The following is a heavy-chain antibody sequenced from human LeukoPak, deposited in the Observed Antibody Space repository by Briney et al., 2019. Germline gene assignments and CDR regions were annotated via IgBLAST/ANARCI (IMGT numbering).Heavy chain of an antibody. V-gene: IGHV1-69*05. CDR3: ARGGEANYYDTSGYYLYYY. Sequence: SVKVSCKASGGTFINYAISWVGQAPGQGREGMGGIIAIFGTTNYAQKFQGRVTINTDESTSTAYMELSSLRSEDTAVYYCARGGEANYYDTSGYYLYYYWGQGTLVTVSS. D-gene: IGHD3-22*01. J-gene: IGHJ4*02. CDR2: IIAIFGTT. CDR1: GGTFINYA.